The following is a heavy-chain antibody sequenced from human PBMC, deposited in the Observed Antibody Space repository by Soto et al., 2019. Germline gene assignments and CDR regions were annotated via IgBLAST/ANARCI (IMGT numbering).Heavy chain of an antibody. CDR1: GASISSYY. CDR3: XXXXXXVDALRXXNWLDP. CDR2: IYYNGNT. V-gene: IGHV4-59*01. J-gene: IGHJ5*02. Sequence: QVQLQESGPGLVKPSETLSLTCTVSGASISSYYWNWIRQSPGKGLEWIGHIYYNGNTKNNPFLESRLTISADXXKXXXXXXXXXXXXXXXXXXXXXXXXXXVDALRXXNWLDPWGQGTLVTVSS. D-gene: IGHD2-8*01.